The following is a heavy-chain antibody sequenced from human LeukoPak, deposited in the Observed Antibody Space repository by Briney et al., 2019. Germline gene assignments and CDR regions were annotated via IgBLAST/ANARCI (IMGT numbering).Heavy chain of an antibody. J-gene: IGHJ5*02. CDR2: IYYSVTT. V-gene: IGHV4-61*01. Sequence: PSETLSLTCTVPGGSVSSGSYYWSWIRLPPGKRLEWIGYIYYSVTTNYNPSLKSRVTISVDRSKNQFSLKLSSVTAADTAVYYCARERVSSSWYGGWFDPWGQGTLVTVSS. D-gene: IGHD6-13*01. CDR3: ARERVSSSWYGGWFDP. CDR1: GGSVSSGSYY.